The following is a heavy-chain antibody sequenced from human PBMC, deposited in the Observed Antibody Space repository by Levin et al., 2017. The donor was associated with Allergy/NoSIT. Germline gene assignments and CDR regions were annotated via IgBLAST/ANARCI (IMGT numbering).Heavy chain of an antibody. CDR3: ARGYSLGYYYMDV. V-gene: IGHV4-61*02. CDR1: GGSISSDSYY. CDR2: VYTSGST. D-gene: IGHD6-13*01. J-gene: IGHJ6*03. Sequence: SETLSLTCTVSGGSISSDSYYWSWIRQPAGKGLEWIGRVYTSGSTNYNPSLKSRVTISLDTSKNQFSLKLSSVTAADTAVYYCARGYSLGYYYMDVWGKGTTVTVSS.